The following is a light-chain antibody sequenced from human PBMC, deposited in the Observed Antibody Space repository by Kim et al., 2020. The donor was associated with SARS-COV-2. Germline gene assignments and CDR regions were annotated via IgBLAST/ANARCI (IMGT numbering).Light chain of an antibody. CDR1: QSLTSTY. J-gene: IGKJ4*01. CDR2: DAF. CDR3: LQYDTSLT. V-gene: IGKV3-20*01. Sequence: WYPGERATLSCKASQSLTSTYLAWYQQKPGQAPRLLLYDAFKRATGIPDRFSGGGSGTQFTLTITRLEPEDFAVYFCLQYDTSLTFGGGTKVDIK.